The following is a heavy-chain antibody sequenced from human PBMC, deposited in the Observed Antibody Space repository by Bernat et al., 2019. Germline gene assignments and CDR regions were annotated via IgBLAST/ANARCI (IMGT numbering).Heavy chain of an antibody. V-gene: IGHV3-7*03. D-gene: IGHD6-19*01. J-gene: IGHJ4*02. CDR1: GFTFSSYA. CDR2: IKQDGSEK. Sequence: VQLVESGGGVVQPGRSLRLSCAASGFTFSSYAMHWVRQAPGKGLQWVANIKQDGSEKYYVDSVKGRFTISRDNAKNSLLLQMNSLRAEDTAVYYCARNLGYSSGWYFDYWGQGTLVTVSS. CDR3: ARNLGYSSGWYFDY.